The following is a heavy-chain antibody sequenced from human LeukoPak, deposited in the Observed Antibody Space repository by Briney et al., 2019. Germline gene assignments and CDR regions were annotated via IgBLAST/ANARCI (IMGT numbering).Heavy chain of an antibody. V-gene: IGHV4-59*12. CDR1: GGSISSYY. Sequence: SETLSLTCTVSGGSISSYYWSWIRQPPGKGLEWIGYIYYSGSTNYNPSLKSRVTISVDTSKNQFSLKLSSVTAADTAVYYCARRGYDILTGYFQHWFDPWGQGTLVTVSS. CDR2: IYYSGST. J-gene: IGHJ5*02. D-gene: IGHD3-9*01. CDR3: ARRGYDILTGYFQHWFDP.